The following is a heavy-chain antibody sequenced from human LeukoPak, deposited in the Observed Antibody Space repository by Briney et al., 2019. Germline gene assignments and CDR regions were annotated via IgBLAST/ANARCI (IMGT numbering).Heavy chain of an antibody. CDR3: ARGKGGRRELPYFDY. CDR2: IYYSGST. J-gene: IGHJ4*02. Sequence: SETLSLTCTVSGGSISSYYWSWIRQPPGKGLEWIGYIYYSGSTNYNPSLKSRVTISVDTSKNQFSLKLSSVTAADTAVYYCARGKGGRRELPYFDYWGQGTLVTVSS. D-gene: IGHD1-26*01. CDR1: GGSISSYY. V-gene: IGHV4-59*01.